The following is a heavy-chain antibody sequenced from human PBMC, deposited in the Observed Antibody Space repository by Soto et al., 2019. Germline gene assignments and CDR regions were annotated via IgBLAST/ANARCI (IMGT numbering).Heavy chain of an antibody. CDR3: ATFWATHIAAAFTKT. J-gene: IGHJ5*02. Sequence: SETLSLTCNVSGGSISSSNLYWGWIRQPPGKGLEWIGSLYYRGSTYYNPSLQSRVTISVDTSKNQLSLKLNSVTAADTAVYYWATFWATHIAAAFTKTWGPGTLVTVSS. CDR1: GGSISSSNLY. D-gene: IGHD6-13*01. CDR2: LYYRGST. V-gene: IGHV4-39*01.